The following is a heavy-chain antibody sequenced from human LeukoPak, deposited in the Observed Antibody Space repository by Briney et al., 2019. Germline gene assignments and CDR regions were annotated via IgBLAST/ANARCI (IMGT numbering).Heavy chain of an antibody. CDR1: GDTFSSYA. D-gene: IGHD3-10*01. J-gene: IGHJ4*02. CDR3: ARGLLGGSGTSWLVY. V-gene: IGHV1-69*04. Sequence: SVKVSCKASGDTFSSYAISWVRQAPGQGLEWMGRIIPILGIANYAQKFQGRVTITADKSTSTAYMELSSLRSEDTAVYYCARGLLGGSGTSWLVYWGQGTLVTVSS. CDR2: IIPILGIA.